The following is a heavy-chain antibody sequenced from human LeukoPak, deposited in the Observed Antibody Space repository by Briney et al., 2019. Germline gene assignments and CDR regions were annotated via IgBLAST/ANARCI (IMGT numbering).Heavy chain of an antibody. D-gene: IGHD3-10*01. V-gene: IGHV3-15*01. CDR2: IKSEIEGGTT. CDR1: GFTLTNDF. Sequence: GGSLRLSCAASGFTLTNDFMTWVRQAPGKGLEWVGRIKSEIEGGTTDHAASVKGRFAISRDESTNTLFLQMNSLRNEDTAVYYCALAWFGEPRDGLDIWGRGSMVVVSS. CDR3: ALAWFGEPRDGLDI. J-gene: IGHJ3*02.